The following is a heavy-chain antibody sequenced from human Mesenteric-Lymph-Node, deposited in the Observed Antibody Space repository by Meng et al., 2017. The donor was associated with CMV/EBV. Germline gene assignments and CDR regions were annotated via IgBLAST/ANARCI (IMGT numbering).Heavy chain of an antibody. D-gene: IGHD2-2*01. CDR3: ARRALTPYCSSTSCYEIDY. CDR1: GDSISGYL. Sequence: GSLRLSCTVSGDSISGYLWSWIRQPPGKGLEWIGDIHYTGSTTYNPSLKSRVTISVDTSKNQFSLKLSSVTAADTAVYYCARRALTPYCSSTSCYEIDYWGQGTLVTVSS. CDR2: IHYTGST. V-gene: IGHV4-59*08. J-gene: IGHJ4*02.